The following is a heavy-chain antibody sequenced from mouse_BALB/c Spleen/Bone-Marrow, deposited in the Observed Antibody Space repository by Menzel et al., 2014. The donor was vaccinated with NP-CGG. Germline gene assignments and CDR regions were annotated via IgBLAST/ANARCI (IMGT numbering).Heavy chain of an antibody. V-gene: IGHV14-3*02. CDR3: ASKKNYYAMDY. CDR1: VFNIKDTY. Sequence: VQLQQSGAELVKPGASVKLSCTASVFNIKDTYMHWVKQRPEQGLEWIGRIDPASGYTNYAPKFQGKATITADTSSNTAYLQLSSLTSEDTAVYYCASKKNYYAMDYWGQGTSVTVSS. CDR2: IDPASGYT. J-gene: IGHJ4*01.